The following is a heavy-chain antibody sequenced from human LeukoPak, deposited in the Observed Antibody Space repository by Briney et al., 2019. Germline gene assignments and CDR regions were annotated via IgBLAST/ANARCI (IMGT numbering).Heavy chain of an antibody. CDR1: GFTFSSYW. CDR2: IKQDGSEK. Sequence: PGGSLRLSCAASGFTFSSYWMSWVRQAPGKGLEWVANIKQDGSEKYYVDSVKGRFTISRDNAKNSLYLQMNSLRAEDTAVYYCARDKYYYGSGNDDAFDIWGQGTMVTVSS. D-gene: IGHD3-10*01. CDR3: ARDKYYYGSGNDDAFDI. J-gene: IGHJ3*02. V-gene: IGHV3-7*01.